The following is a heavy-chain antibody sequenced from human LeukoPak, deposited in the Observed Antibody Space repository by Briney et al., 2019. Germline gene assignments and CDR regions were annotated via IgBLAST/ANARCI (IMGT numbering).Heavy chain of an antibody. J-gene: IGHJ3*02. CDR3: ARRSVAFDI. Sequence: PGGSLRLSCAASGFTFSSYEMNWVRQAPGKGLEWVSYISSSGSTIYYADSVKGRFAISRDNAKNSLYLQMNSLRAEDTAVYYCARRSVAFDIWGQGTMVTVSS. CDR2: ISSSGSTI. CDR1: GFTFSSYE. V-gene: IGHV3-48*03.